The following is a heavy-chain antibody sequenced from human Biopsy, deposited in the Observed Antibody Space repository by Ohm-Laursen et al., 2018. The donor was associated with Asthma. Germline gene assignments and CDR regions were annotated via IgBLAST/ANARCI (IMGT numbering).Heavy chain of an antibody. D-gene: IGHD2-15*01. J-gene: IGHJ5*02. V-gene: IGHV1-18*04. CDR1: GYTFSNYA. Sequence: ASVKVSCNASGYTFSNYAISWVRQAPGQGLEWMGWISGYNGDTKFAQNVKGRLSLTTDTSTSTAYMELRSLTSDDTAAYYCVRDKVVVVPGSKGPTDWFDPWGQGTLVTVSS. CDR2: ISGYNGDT. CDR3: VRDKVVVVPGSKGPTDWFDP.